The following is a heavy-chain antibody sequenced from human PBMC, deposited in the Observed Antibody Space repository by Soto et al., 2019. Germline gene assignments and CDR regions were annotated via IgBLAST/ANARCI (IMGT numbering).Heavy chain of an antibody. CDR2: LNGDGTST. Sequence: EVQLVESGGDLVQPGGSLRLSCAASGFTFSNYWIHWVRHAPGKGLVYVSRLNGDGTSTNYADSVKGRFTISRDNAKNTVYLQMYSLRVENTAVYYCARATVTRTLDNWGQGTLLTVSS. D-gene: IGHD4-17*01. V-gene: IGHV3-74*01. CDR1: GFTFSNYW. CDR3: ARATVTRTLDN. J-gene: IGHJ4*02.